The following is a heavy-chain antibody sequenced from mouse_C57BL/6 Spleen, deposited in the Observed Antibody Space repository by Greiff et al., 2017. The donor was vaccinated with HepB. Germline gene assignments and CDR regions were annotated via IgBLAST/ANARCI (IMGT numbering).Heavy chain of an antibody. J-gene: IGHJ4*01. V-gene: IGHV1-55*01. CDR3: ARSGYYYGSSYYYAMDY. Sequence: QVQLKQPGAELVKPGASVKMSCKASGYTFTSYWITWVKQRPGQGLEWIGDIYPGSGSTNYNEKFKSKATLTVDTSSSTAYMQLSSLTSEDSAVYYCARSGYYYGSSYYYAMDYWGQGTSVTVSS. CDR1: GYTFTSYW. D-gene: IGHD1-1*01. CDR2: IYPGSGST.